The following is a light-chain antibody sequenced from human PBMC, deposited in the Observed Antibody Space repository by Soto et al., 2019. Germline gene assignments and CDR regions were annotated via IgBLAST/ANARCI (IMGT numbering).Light chain of an antibody. Sequence: DIQMTQSPSSLSASVGDRVTITCRASQSISSYLNWYQQKPGKAPKLLIYAASSLESGVPSRFSGSGSGTEFTLTISSLQPDDVATYYCQQYNTFWTFGQGTRLEIK. J-gene: IGKJ5*01. V-gene: IGKV1-39*01. CDR2: AAS. CDR3: QQYNTFWT. CDR1: QSISSY.